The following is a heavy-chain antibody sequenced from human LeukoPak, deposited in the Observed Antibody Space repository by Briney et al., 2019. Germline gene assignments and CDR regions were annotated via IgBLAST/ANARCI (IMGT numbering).Heavy chain of an antibody. V-gene: IGHV1-18*01. J-gene: IGHJ4*02. CDR2: ISAYNGNT. CDR3: ARDCSSTSCYTPFDY. CDR1: GYTFTSYG. D-gene: IGHD2-2*02. Sequence: ASVTVSCKASGYTFTSYGISWVRQAPGQGLEWMGWISAYNGNTNYAQKLQGRVTMTTDTSTSTAYMELRSLRSDDTAVYYCARDCSSTSCYTPFDYWGQGTLVTVSS.